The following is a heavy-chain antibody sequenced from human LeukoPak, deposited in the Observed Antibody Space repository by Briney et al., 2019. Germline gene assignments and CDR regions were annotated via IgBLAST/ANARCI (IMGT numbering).Heavy chain of an antibody. Sequence: SVKVSCKASGGTFSSYAISWVRQAPGQGLEWMGRIIPILGIANYAQKFQGRVTITADKSTSTAYMELSSLRSEDTAVYYCARDTLRGYGTSHGMDVWGQGTTVTVSS. CDR1: GGTFSSYA. CDR3: ARDTLRGYGTSHGMDV. CDR2: IIPILGIA. D-gene: IGHD2-8*01. J-gene: IGHJ6*02. V-gene: IGHV1-69*10.